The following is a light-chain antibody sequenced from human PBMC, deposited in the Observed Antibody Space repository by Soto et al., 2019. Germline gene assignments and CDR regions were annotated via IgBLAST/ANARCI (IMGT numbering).Light chain of an antibody. Sequence: EIVLTQSPGTLSLSPGERATLSCRASQSVNSNYLAWYQQKPGQAPRLLIYGASSRATGIPDRFGGSGSGTDFTLTISRLEPEDFAVYYCQQYGPSALYTSGQGTKLEIK. CDR2: GAS. J-gene: IGKJ2*01. CDR3: QQYGPSALYT. V-gene: IGKV3-20*01. CDR1: QSVNSNY.